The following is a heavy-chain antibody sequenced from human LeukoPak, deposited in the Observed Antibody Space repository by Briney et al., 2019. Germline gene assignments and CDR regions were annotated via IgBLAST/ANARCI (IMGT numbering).Heavy chain of an antibody. V-gene: IGHV3-7*01. Sequence: VGSLRLSCAASGFTFSSYWMSWVRQAPGKGLEWVANIKQDGSEKYYVDSVKGRFTISRDNAKNSLYLQMNSLRAEDTAVYYCARGLEYYDFWSGYCDYWGQGTLVTVSS. CDR2: IKQDGSEK. CDR3: ARGLEYYDFWSGYCDY. CDR1: GFTFSSYW. D-gene: IGHD3-3*01. J-gene: IGHJ4*02.